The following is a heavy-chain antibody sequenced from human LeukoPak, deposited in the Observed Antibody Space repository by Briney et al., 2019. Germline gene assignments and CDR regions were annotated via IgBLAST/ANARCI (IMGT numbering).Heavy chain of an antibody. CDR3: ARATYYDFWSGMGAFDI. Sequence: SETLSLTCTVSDYSISSGSSWGWIRQSPGKGLECIGTVYHSGNAYYNPSLKSRATISVNTSKNQFSLNLTSVTAADTAVYFCARATYYDFWSGMGAFDIWGQGTVVTASS. J-gene: IGHJ3*02. CDR2: VYHSGNA. CDR1: DYSISSGSS. V-gene: IGHV4-38-2*02. D-gene: IGHD3-3*01.